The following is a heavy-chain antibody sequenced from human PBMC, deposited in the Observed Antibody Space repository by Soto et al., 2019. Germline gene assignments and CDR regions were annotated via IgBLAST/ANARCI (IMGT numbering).Heavy chain of an antibody. V-gene: IGHV1-69*02. CDR1: GGTFSSYT. J-gene: IGHJ5*02. CDR2: IIPILGIA. CDR3: ARSPRYFILSAPHASDWFDP. Sequence: SENVSCKASGGTFSSYTISWVLQAPGQGLEGMGRIIPILGIANYAQKFQGRVTITADKSTSTAYMEPSSLRSEDTAVYSCARSPRYFILSAPHASDWFDPWGQGTPVTVSS. D-gene: IGHD3-9*01.